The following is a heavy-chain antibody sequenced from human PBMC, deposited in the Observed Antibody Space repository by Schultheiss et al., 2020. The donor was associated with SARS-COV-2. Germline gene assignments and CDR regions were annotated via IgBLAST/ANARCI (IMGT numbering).Heavy chain of an antibody. CDR1: GYTFTSYY. CDR2: INPSGGST. CDR3: AKDIGVSPIVVVVAALRDYYYGMDV. Sequence: ASVKVSCKASGYTFTSYYMHWVRQAPGQGLEWMGIINPSGGSTSYAQKFQGRVTMTRDTSTSTVYMELSSLRSEDTAVYYCAKDIGVSPIVVVVAALRDYYYGMDVWGQGTTVTVSS. D-gene: IGHD2-15*01. V-gene: IGHV1-46*01. J-gene: IGHJ6*02.